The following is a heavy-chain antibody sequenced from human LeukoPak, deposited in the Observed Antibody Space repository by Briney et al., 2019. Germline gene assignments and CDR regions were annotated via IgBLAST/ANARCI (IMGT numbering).Heavy chain of an antibody. CDR3: ARGLLLWFGQTYYFDY. V-gene: IGHV1-8*01. D-gene: IGHD3-10*01. J-gene: IGHJ4*02. CDR1: GYTFTSYD. CDR2: MNPNSGNT. Sequence: ASVKVSCKASGYTFTSYDINWVRQATGQGLEWMGWMNPNSGNTGYAQKFQGRVTMTRNTSISTAYMELSSLRSEDTAVYYCARGLLLWFGQTYYFDYWGQGTLVTVSS.